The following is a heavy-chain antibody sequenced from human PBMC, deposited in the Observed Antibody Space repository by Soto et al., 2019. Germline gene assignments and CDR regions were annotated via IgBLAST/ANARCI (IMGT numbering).Heavy chain of an antibody. V-gene: IGHV6-1*01. J-gene: IGHJ6*02. D-gene: IGHD3-10*01. CDR2: TYYRSKWYN. CDR1: GDSVSSNSAA. CDR3: ARGLYGSGSYYPPSPYYYGMDV. Sequence: SQTLSLTCAISGDSVSSNSAALNWIRQSPSRGLEWLGRTYYRSKWYNDYAVSVKSRITINPDTSKNQFSLQLNSVTPEDTAVYYCARGLYGSGSYYPPSPYYYGMDVWGQGTTVTVSS.